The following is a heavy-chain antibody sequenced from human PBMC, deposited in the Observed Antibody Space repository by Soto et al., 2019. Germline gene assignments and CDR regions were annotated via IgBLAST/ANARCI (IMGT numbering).Heavy chain of an antibody. CDR2: ISQTGAT. V-gene: IGHV4-30-2*01. D-gene: IGHD3-10*01. CDR1: GGSITSGNSYS. CDR3: ARAVSPYFGTWFDP. J-gene: IGHJ5*02. Sequence: PSETLSLTCAVSGGSITSGNSYSWAWIRQPPGRGLEWIGSISQTGATSYNPSLKSRVSVSLDKSKNQLSLRLFSVTAADMAVFYCARAVSPYFGTWFDPWGQGTLVTVS.